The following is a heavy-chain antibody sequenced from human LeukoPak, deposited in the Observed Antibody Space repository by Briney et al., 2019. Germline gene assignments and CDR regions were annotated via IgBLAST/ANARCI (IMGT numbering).Heavy chain of an antibody. D-gene: IGHD1-26*01. CDR3: AKVAGSYYFISDAFDI. V-gene: IGHV3-23*01. Sequence: GGSLRLSCAASGFTFSTFAMIWVRQPPGKGLEWVSSIFQGGGEIHYADSVKGRFTISRDNSKNTLYLQMNSLRAEDTAVYYCAKVAGSYYFISDAFDIWGQGTMVTVSS. CDR1: GFTFSTFA. J-gene: IGHJ3*02. CDR2: IFQGGGEI.